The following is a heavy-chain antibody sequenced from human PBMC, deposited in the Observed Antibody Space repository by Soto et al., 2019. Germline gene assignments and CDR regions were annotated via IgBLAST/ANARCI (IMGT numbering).Heavy chain of an antibody. V-gene: IGHV4-39*01. CDR1: GGSISASNYY. CDR2: VHYSGIT. J-gene: IGHJ6*02. Sequence: QLQLQESGPGLVKPSETLSLTCTVSGGSISASNYYWGWIRQAPGKGLDWIGSVHYSGITDYNASVNSAGSICVDTCEDQLSLRLSSVTAADTAGYLCGRLPNVWCSYGNDYYYSVDVWGQGTTFTVCS. D-gene: IGHD5-18*01. CDR3: GRLPNVWCSYGNDYYYSVDV.